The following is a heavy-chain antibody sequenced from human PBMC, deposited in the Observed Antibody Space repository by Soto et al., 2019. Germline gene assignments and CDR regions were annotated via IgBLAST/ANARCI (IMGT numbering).Heavy chain of an antibody. Sequence: GGSLRLSCAASGVSVSNIYMTWVRQAPGKGLEWVSLLFDTGNTYYADSVKGRFTISRDNSKNTLYLQMNSLRAEDTALYYCATVSTGDDAFYLWGQGTMVTVSS. D-gene: IGHD7-27*01. CDR1: GVSVSNIY. CDR2: LFDTGNT. V-gene: IGHV3-53*01. CDR3: ATVSTGDDAFYL. J-gene: IGHJ3*01.